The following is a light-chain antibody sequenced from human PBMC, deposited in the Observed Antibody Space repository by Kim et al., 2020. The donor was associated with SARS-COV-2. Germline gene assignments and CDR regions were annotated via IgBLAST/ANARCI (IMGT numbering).Light chain of an antibody. CDR2: GAS. J-gene: IGKJ1*01. Sequence: SSGERAALSCRASQSVTSNYLTWYQQKPGQAPRLLIYGASSRAAGIPDRFSGSGSGTDFTLTISRLEPEDFALYYCQQYGSSPWTFGQGTKVDIK. CDR1: QSVTSNY. V-gene: IGKV3-20*01. CDR3: QQYGSSPWT.